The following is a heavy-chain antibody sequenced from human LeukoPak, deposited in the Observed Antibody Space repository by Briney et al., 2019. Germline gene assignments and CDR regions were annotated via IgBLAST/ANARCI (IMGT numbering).Heavy chain of an antibody. V-gene: IGHV4-59*01. J-gene: IGHJ4*02. D-gene: IGHD6-13*01. Sequence: SETLSLTCTVSGGSISSYYWSWIRQPPGKGLEWIGYIYYSGSTNYNPSLKSRVTRSVDTSKNQFSLKLSSVTAADTAVYYCARFSPGAAAGSFDYWGQGTLVTVSS. CDR2: IYYSGST. CDR3: ARFSPGAAAGSFDY. CDR1: GGSISSYY.